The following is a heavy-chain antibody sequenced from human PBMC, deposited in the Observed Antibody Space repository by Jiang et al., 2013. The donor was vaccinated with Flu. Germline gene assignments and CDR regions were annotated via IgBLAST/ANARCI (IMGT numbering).Heavy chain of an antibody. Sequence: GSGLVKPSETLSLTCSVSGGSISSYYWSWIRQPPGKGLEWIGYIHYSGSTNYNPSLNSRVTISLGTSKNQFSLNLIFVTAADTAVYYCARVDNAGSRRWFDPWGQGNPGSPSPQ. CDR3: ARVDNAGSRRWFDP. D-gene: IGHD3-10*01. J-gene: IGHJ5*02. CDR2: IHYSGST. V-gene: IGHV4-59*01. CDR1: GGSISSYY.